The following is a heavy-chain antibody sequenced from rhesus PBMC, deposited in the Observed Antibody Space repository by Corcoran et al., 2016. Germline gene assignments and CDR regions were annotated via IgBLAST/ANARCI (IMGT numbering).Heavy chain of an antibody. CDR1: GYTFTSSY. Sequence: QVQLVQSGAEVKKPGTSVTLSCKASGYTFTSSYINWVRQAPGQVLEWMGWINPSNGNTGYAQKYRGRDSRTRDRSTSTAYMEWNSRRTEETAVYYRVRGRNSNGEGFHYCGQGGLVTVSS. CDR2: INPSNGNT. V-gene: IGHV1-200*01. D-gene: IGHD4-23*01. J-gene: IGHJ4*01. CDR3: VRGRNSNGEGFHY.